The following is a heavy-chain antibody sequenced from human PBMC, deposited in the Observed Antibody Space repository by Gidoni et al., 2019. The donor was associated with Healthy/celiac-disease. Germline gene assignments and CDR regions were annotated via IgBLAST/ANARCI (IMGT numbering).Heavy chain of an antibody. D-gene: IGHD1-26*01. CDR1: GGSFSGYY. CDR2: INHSGST. Sequence: QVQLQQWGAGLLKPSETLSLTCAAYGGSFSGYYWSWIRQPPGKGLEWIGEINHSGSTNYNPSLKSRVTISVDTSKNQFSLKLSSVTAADTAVYYCARGRGSYRYYFDYWGQGTLVTVSS. CDR3: ARGRGSYRYYFDY. J-gene: IGHJ4*02. V-gene: IGHV4-34*01.